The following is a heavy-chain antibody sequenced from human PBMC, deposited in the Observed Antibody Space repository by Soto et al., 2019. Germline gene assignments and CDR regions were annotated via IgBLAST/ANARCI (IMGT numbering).Heavy chain of an antibody. CDR1: GFTFSSYA. CDR3: AKDTVRGVLGAFDV. CDR2: ISGGGGST. V-gene: IGHV3-23*01. D-gene: IGHD3-10*01. J-gene: IGHJ3*01. Sequence: GGSLRLSCAASGFTFSSYAMRWVRQAPGKGLEWVSVISGGGGSTYYADSVKGRFTISRDNSKNTLYLQMNSLRAEDTAVYYCAKDTVRGVLGAFDVWGQGTMVTVSS.